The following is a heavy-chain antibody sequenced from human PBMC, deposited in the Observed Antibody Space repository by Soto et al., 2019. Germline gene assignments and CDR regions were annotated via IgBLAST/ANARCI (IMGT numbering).Heavy chain of an antibody. Sequence: SETLSLTCAVYGGSFSGYYWSWIRQPPGKGLEWIGEINHSGSTNYNPSLKSRVTISVDTTKNQFSLKLSPVTAADTAVYYCARESYGGGTTFDYWGQGTLVTVSS. D-gene: IGHD1-7*01. CDR1: GGSFSGYY. CDR3: ARESYGGGTTFDY. V-gene: IGHV4-34*01. J-gene: IGHJ4*02. CDR2: INHSGST.